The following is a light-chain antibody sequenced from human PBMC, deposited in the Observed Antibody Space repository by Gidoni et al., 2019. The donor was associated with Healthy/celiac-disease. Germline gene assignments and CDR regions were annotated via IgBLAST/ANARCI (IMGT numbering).Light chain of an antibody. CDR2: GSS. CDR1: QSFSSN. J-gene: IGKJ2*01. CDR3: QQYNNWPLT. Sequence: EIVTTQSPATLSVSPGERATLSCRASQSFSSNLAWYQQKPGQAPRLLIYGSSTSATGIPARFSGRGSGTEFTITISSLQSEDFAVYYCQQYNNWPLTFGQGTKLEIK. V-gene: IGKV3-15*01.